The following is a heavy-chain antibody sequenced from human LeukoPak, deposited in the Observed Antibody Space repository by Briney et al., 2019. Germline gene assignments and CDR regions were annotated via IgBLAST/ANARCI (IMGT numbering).Heavy chain of an antibody. J-gene: IGHJ6*02. CDR1: GYTFTSYY. CDR3: AVLPRAHDYYYYYGMDV. CDR2: INPSGGST. V-gene: IGHV1-46*01. Sequence: ASVKVSCKASGYTFTSYYIHWVRQAPGQGLEWMGIINPSGGSTSYAQKFQGRVTMTRDTSTSTAYMELSSLRSEDTAVYYCAVLPRAHDYYYYYGMDVWGQGTTVTVSS.